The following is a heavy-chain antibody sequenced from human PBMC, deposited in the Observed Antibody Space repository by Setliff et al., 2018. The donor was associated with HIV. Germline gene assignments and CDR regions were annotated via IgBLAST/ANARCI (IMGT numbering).Heavy chain of an antibody. CDR2: IYNRGYT. J-gene: IGHJ2*01. CDR3: ARSALWFGEADWYFDL. CDR1: GGSIMSDGYY. Sequence: PSETLSLTCTVSGGSIMSDGYYWNWIRQRPGKGLEWIGYIYNRGYTYYNPSLKSRVTTSIDTSQNQFSLRLSSVTVADTAVYYCARSALWFGEADWYFDLWGRGTLVTVSS. V-gene: IGHV4-31*03. D-gene: IGHD3-10*01.